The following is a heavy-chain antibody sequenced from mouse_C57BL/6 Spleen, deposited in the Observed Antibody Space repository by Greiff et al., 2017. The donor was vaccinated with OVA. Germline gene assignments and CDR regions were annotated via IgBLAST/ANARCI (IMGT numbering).Heavy chain of an antibody. CDR1: GYAFSSSW. D-gene: IGHD1-1*01. Sequence: QVHVKQSGPELVKPGASVKISCKASGYAFSSSWMNWVKQRPGKGLEWIGRIYPGDGDTNYNGKFKGKATLTADKSSSTAYMQLSSLTSEDSAVYFCARWEGYDSSPFDYWGQGTTLTVSS. V-gene: IGHV1-82*01. J-gene: IGHJ2*01. CDR3: ARWEGYDSSPFDY. CDR2: IYPGDGDT.